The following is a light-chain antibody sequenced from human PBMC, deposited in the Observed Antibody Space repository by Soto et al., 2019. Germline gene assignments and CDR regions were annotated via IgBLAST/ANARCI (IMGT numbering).Light chain of an antibody. Sequence: IVMTQSPGTLSVSPGERATLSFRASQNISNKVGWYQQKPGQAARLLIYGASTRANGIPVRFSGSGSGTEFTLTITSLQPEDFAVYYYQQYNSWPITFGQGTRLEIK. J-gene: IGKJ5*01. CDR1: QNISNK. CDR2: GAS. V-gene: IGKV3-15*01. CDR3: QQYNSWPIT.